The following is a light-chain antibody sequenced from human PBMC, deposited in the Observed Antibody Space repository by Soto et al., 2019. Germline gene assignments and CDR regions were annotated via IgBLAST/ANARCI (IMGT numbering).Light chain of an antibody. CDR3: TSYAGSNNFV. V-gene: IGLV2-8*01. J-gene: IGLJ1*01. Sequence: QSVLTQPPSASGSPGQSVTISCTGTNSDVGYYNYVSWYQQHPGKAPKLMIYKVSKRPSGVPDRFSGSKSGNTASLTVSGLQAEDEADYYCTSYAGSNNFVFGTGTKLTVL. CDR2: KVS. CDR1: NSDVGYYNY.